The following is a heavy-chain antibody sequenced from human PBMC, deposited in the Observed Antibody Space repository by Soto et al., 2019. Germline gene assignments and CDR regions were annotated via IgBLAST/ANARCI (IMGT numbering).Heavy chain of an antibody. D-gene: IGHD1-20*01. Sequence: SETLSLTCAVYGGSFSGYYWSWIRQPPGKGLEWIGEINHSGSTNYNPSLKSRVTISVDTSKNQFSLKLSSVTAADTAVYYCARGVGRITGTTLRAFDIWGQGTMVTVSS. CDR2: INHSGST. CDR1: GGSFSGYY. J-gene: IGHJ3*02. CDR3: ARGVGRITGTTLRAFDI. V-gene: IGHV4-34*01.